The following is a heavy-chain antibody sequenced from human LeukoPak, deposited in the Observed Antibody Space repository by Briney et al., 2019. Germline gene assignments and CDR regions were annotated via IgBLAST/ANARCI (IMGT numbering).Heavy chain of an antibody. J-gene: IGHJ3*02. Sequence: ASVKVSCKASGYTFTSYGITWLRQAPGQGLEWMGWISGYNGYTDYAPKLRGRVTMTTDTSSRTAYMDLRSLRSDDTAVYYCAREVAARPHDAFDIWGQGTMVSVSS. V-gene: IGHV1-18*01. CDR1: GYTFTSYG. CDR3: AREVAARPHDAFDI. CDR2: ISGYNGYT. D-gene: IGHD6-6*01.